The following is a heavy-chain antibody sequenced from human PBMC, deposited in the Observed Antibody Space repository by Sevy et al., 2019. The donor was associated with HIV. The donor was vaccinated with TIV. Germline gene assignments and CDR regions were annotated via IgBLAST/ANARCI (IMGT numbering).Heavy chain of an antibody. CDR3: ARGRITMVRGVRSGMDV. Sequence: GGSLRLSCAASGFTFSSYAMHWVRQAPGKGLEWVAVISYDGSNKYYADSVKGRFTISRDNSKNTLYLQMNSLRAEDTAVYYCARGRITMVRGVRSGMDVWVQGTTVTVSS. CDR2: ISYDGSNK. CDR1: GFTFSSYA. J-gene: IGHJ6*02. V-gene: IGHV3-30-3*01. D-gene: IGHD3-10*01.